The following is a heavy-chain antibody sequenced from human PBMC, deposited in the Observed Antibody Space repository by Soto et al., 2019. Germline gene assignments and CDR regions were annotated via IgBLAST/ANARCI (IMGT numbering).Heavy chain of an antibody. CDR2: IIPISGTA. V-gene: IGHV1-69*01. CDR1: GGTFSSYA. J-gene: IGHJ6*02. CDR3: ARSQGSSTSLEIYYYYYYGMDV. D-gene: IGHD2-2*01. Sequence: QVQLVQSGAEVKKPGSSVKVSCKASGGTFSSYAISWVRQAPGQGLEWMGGIIPISGTANYAQKFQGRVTMTADESTSTAYMELSSLRSEDTAVYYCARSQGSSTSLEIYYYYYYGMDVWDQGTTVTVSS.